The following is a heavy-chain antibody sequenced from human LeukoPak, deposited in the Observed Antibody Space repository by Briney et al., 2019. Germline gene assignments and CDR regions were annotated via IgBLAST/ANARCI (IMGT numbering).Heavy chain of an antibody. D-gene: IGHD6-6*01. Sequence: SETLSLTCTVSGGSISSSSYYWGWIRQPPGKGLEWIGGIYYSGSTYYNPSLKSRVTISVDTSKNQFSLKLSSVTAADTAVYYCARRRLTSGSFDYWGQGTLVTVSS. CDR3: ARRRLTSGSFDY. CDR1: GGSISSSSYY. V-gene: IGHV4-39*07. CDR2: IYYSGST. J-gene: IGHJ4*02.